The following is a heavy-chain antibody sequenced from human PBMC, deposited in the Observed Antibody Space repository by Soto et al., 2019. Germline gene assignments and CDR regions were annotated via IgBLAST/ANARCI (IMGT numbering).Heavy chain of an antibody. CDR2: ITSSSTYI. J-gene: IGHJ4*02. CDR1: GFTFRAYS. D-gene: IGHD5-18*01. V-gene: IGHV3-21*06. CDR3: ARDLLEGYGHARQPDY. Sequence: GGSLRLSCVASGFTFRAYSMSWVRQAPGQGLEWVSSITSSSTYIYYTRSVEGRFTISRDDAKNSLHLQMNSLRAEDTAVYYCARDLLEGYGHARQPDYWGQGTLVTVSS.